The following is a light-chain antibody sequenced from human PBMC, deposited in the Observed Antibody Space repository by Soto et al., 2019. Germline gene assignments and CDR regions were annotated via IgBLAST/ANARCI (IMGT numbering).Light chain of an antibody. J-gene: IGKJ2*01. V-gene: IGKV3-20*01. Sequence: EIVLTQSPGTLSLSPGEGATLSCRASQSVGGSFLAWYQQKPGQAPRLLIHATSSRATGIPDRFSGSGSVTAFTLTITRLEPEDFAVYYCQQYGGSPMYTFGQGTKLEIK. CDR1: QSVGGSF. CDR3: QQYGGSPMYT. CDR2: ATS.